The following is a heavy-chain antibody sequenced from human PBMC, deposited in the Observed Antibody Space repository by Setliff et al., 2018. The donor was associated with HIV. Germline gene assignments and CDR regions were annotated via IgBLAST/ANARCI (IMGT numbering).Heavy chain of an antibody. CDR2: ISAYNGNT. D-gene: IGHD6-13*01. CDR3: ARDTDIYSTSLSYFDY. J-gene: IGHJ4*02. Sequence: GASVKVSCKASGGTFSSYAISWVRQAPGQGLEWMGWISAYNGNTNYAQKLQGRITMTTDTSTSTAYMELRSLRSDDTAMYYCARDTDIYSTSLSYFDYWGQGTLVTVSS. CDR1: GGTFSSYA. V-gene: IGHV1-18*01.